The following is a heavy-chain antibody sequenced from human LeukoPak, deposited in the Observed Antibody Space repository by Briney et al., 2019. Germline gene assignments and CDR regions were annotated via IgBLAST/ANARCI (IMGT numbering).Heavy chain of an antibody. CDR2: INTDGSTT. D-gene: IGHD3-16*01. CDR3: VRSWGEDY. J-gene: IGHJ4*02. V-gene: IGHV3-74*01. Sequence: PGGSLRLSCAASGFTFSSSRVLWVRQTPGKGLVWVSNINTDGSTTNYADSVKGRFTISRDNAKNTLFLQMNSLRAEDTAIYYCVRSWGEDYWGQGTLVTVSS. CDR1: GFTFSSSR.